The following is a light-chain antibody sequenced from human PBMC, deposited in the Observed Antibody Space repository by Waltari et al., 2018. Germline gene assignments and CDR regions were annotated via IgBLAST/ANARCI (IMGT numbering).Light chain of an antibody. CDR2: RND. CDR3: AAWEDTMNGRWE. CDR1: SPNIGSNI. V-gene: IGLV1-44*01. J-gene: IGLJ3*02. Sequence: QSVLTQPPSASATPGPRVTISCSGSSPNIGSNIVNWYQQVPGTTPKLLIYRNDRRPAGVPDRCSGSKSGTEASLAISGLLSEEEADYYCAAWEDTMNGRWEFGGGTKLTVL.